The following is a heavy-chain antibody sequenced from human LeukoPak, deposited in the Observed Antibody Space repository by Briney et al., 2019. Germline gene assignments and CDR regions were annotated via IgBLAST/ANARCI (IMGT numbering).Heavy chain of an antibody. D-gene: IGHD3-10*01. Sequence: PGGSLRLSCAASGFTVSSNYMSWVRQAPGKGLEWVSVIYSGGSTYYADSVKGRFTISRDNSKNTLYLQMSSLRAEDTAVYYCASADYYGSGSYLPADYWSQGTLVTVSS. J-gene: IGHJ4*02. CDR1: GFTVSSNY. CDR3: ASADYYGSGSYLPADY. V-gene: IGHV3-53*01. CDR2: IYSGGST.